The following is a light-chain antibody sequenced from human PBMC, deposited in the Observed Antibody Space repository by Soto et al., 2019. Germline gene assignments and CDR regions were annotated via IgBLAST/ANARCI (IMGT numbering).Light chain of an antibody. CDR1: QGIGVY. Sequence: DIQMTQSPSSLAASLGDRVTITCRASQGIGVYLAWFQQKPGNVPRLLIYAASTLQSGVPSRFSGSGSGTDFTLTISSLQPEDVATYYCQKYNSAPLTFGGGTKVDIK. J-gene: IGKJ4*01. CDR2: AAS. V-gene: IGKV1-27*01. CDR3: QKYNSAPLT.